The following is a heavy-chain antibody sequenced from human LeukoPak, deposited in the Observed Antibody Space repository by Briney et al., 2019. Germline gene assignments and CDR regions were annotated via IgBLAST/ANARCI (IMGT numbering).Heavy chain of an antibody. CDR2: FDPEDGET. Sequence: ASVKVSCKVSGYTLTELSMHWVRQAPGKGLEWMGGFDPEDGETIYAQKFQGRVTIIRDTSASTAYMELSSLRSEDTAVYYCARVPLHDDSGHYYPHWGQGTLVTVSS. J-gene: IGHJ1*01. CDR3: ARVPLHDDSGHYYPH. D-gene: IGHD3-22*01. CDR1: GYTLTELS. V-gene: IGHV1-24*01.